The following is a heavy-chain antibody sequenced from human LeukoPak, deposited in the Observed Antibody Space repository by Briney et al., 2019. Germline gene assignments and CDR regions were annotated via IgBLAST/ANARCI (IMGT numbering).Heavy chain of an antibody. D-gene: IGHD3-10*01. CDR3: ARDQNNDVLLWLRGGMDV. CDR2: MNPNSGNT. J-gene: IGHJ6*02. CDR1: GYTFTSYD. V-gene: IGHV1-8*01. Sequence: ASVKVSCKASGYTFTSYDINWVRQATGQGLEWMGWMNPNSGNTGYAQKFQGRVTMTRNTSISTAYMELSSLRSEDTAVYHCARDQNNDVLLWLRGGMDVWGQGTTVTVSS.